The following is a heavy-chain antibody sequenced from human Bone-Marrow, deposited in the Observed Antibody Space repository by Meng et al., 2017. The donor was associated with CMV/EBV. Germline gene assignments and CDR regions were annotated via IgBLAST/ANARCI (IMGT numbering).Heavy chain of an antibody. CDR2: INHSGST. J-gene: IGHJ4*02. V-gene: IGHV4-34*01. CDR1: DGSFNAYY. CDR3: ARDKRRIDY. Sequence: GSLRLSCTVYDGSFNAYYYNWFRQAPGKGLEWIGEINHSGSTNYNPSLKSRVTISVAKSKNQFSLRLSSVTAADTAVYYCARDKRRIDYWGQGTLVTVSS.